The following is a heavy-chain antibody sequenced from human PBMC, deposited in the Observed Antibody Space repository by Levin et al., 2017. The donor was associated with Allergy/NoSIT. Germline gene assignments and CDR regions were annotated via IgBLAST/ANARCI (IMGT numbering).Heavy chain of an antibody. CDR3: AKDYCSGGSCYSYFDY. V-gene: IGHV3-43*01. J-gene: IGHJ4*02. CDR2: ISWDGGST. CDR1: GFTFDDYT. D-gene: IGHD2-15*01. Sequence: GGSLRLSCAASGFTFDDYTMHWVRQAPGKGLEWVSLISWDGGSTYYADSVKGRFTISRDNSKNSLYLQMNSLRTEDTALYYCAKDYCSGGSCYSYFDYWGQGTLVTVSS.